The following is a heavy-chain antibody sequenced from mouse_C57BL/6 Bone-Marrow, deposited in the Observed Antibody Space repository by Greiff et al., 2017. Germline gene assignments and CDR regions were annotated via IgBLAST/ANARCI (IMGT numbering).Heavy chain of an antibody. Sequence: QVQLQQSGAELARPGASVKLSCKASGYTFTSYGISWVKQRTGQGLEWIGEIYPRSGNTYYNAKFKGKATLTADKSSSTAYMELRSLTSEDSAVYFCAREGYYGNYARDYWGQGTSVTVSS. CDR2: IYPRSGNT. V-gene: IGHV1-81*01. CDR3: AREGYYGNYARDY. J-gene: IGHJ4*01. CDR1: GYTFTSYG. D-gene: IGHD1-1*01.